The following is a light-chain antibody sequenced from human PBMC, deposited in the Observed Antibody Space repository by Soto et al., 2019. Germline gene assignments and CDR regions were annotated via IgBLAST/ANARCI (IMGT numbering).Light chain of an antibody. Sequence: DIQMTQSPSSLSASVGDRVTITCRASQSISTHLNWYQQKPGKAPNLLIYDASSLKSGVPSRFSGSGSETEFTLTISSLQPDDFATYYCQQYNTSVTFGGGTKVDIK. V-gene: IGKV1-5*01. CDR3: QQYNTSVT. J-gene: IGKJ4*01. CDR1: QSISTH. CDR2: DAS.